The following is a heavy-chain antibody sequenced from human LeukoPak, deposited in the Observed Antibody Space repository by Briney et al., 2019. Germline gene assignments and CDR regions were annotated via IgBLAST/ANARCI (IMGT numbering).Heavy chain of an antibody. Sequence: SETLSLTCTVSGGSISSSSYYWGWIRQPPGKGLEWIGNIYYSGSTFYNPSLKSRVTISVDTSKNQFSLNLGSVTAADTAVYYCARGTSTDFDYWGQGTLVTVSS. D-gene: IGHD3/OR15-3a*01. J-gene: IGHJ4*02. CDR1: GGSISSSSYY. V-gene: IGHV4-39*07. CDR2: IYYSGST. CDR3: ARGTSTDFDY.